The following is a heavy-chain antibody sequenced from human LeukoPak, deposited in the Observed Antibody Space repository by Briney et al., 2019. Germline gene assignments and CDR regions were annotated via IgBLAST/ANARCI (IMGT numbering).Heavy chain of an antibody. CDR2: IYYSGST. CDR1: GFTFSSYG. Sequence: GSLRLSCAASGFTFSSYGMSWIRQPPGKGLEWIGSIYYSGSTYYNPSLKSRVTISVDTSKNQFSLKLSSVTAADTAVYYCARNQPGYCSGGSCYTPSPWGQGTLVTVSS. V-gene: IGHV4-39*01. CDR3: ARNQPGYCSGGSCYTPSP. J-gene: IGHJ5*02. D-gene: IGHD2-15*01.